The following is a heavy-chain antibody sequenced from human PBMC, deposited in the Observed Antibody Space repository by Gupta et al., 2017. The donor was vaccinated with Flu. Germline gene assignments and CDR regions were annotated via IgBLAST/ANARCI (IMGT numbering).Heavy chain of an antibody. Sequence: QVQLVQSRAQVKMPGHSVKVSRKASGYTFTSYDLTWVRQATGQGLEWMGWMNPNSGNTGYAQKFQSRVTMTRNTSIGTAYMELSSLRSEDTAVYYCASISGYVGDYWGQGTLVTVSS. D-gene: IGHD3-22*01. J-gene: IGHJ4*02. CDR1: GYTFTSYD. V-gene: IGHV1-8*01. CDR2: MNPNSGNT. CDR3: ASISGYVGDY.